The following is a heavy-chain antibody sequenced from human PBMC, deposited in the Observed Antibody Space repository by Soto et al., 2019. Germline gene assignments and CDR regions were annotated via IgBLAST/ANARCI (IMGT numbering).Heavy chain of an antibody. CDR2: ILSDGSKQ. J-gene: IGHJ3*02. V-gene: IGHV3-30-3*01. D-gene: IGHD6-19*01. Sequence: GKGLEWMAVILSDGSKQYYAESVKGRFTISRDNSKSTLYLQMNSLRVEDTAVYYCVXTIAVAXPDAFDMWGQGTMVTVSS. CDR3: VXTIAVAXPDAFDM.